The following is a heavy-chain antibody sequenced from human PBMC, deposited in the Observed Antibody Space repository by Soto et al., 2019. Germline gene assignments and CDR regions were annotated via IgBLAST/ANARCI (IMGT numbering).Heavy chain of an antibody. V-gene: IGHV3-23*01. CDR1: GVTFRIYG. D-gene: IGHD2-2*01. CDR3: AKDLSDIVVVPAADGMEV. CDR2: ISGSGGIA. Sequence: GGSLRRSCAASGVTFRIYGMSCIRQAPWKGLEWFSSISGSGGIAYYTDSVRGRFTISIDNSKSTLYLQMNSLRAEDTAVYYCAKDLSDIVVVPAADGMEVWAKGTTVTVSS. J-gene: IGHJ6*04.